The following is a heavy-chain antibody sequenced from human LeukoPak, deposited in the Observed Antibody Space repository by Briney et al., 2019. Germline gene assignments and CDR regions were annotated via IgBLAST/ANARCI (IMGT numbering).Heavy chain of an antibody. V-gene: IGHV1-2*06. CDR2: INPNSGGT. J-gene: IGHJ4*02. CDR3: ARGRRSSGYPDDY. D-gene: IGHD3-22*01. Sequence: GASVKVSCKASGYTFTGYYMHWVRQAPGQGLEWMGRINPNSGGTNYAQKFQGRVTMTRDTSISTAYMELSRLRSDDTAVYYCARGRRSSGYPDDYWGQGTRVTVSS. CDR1: GYTFTGYY.